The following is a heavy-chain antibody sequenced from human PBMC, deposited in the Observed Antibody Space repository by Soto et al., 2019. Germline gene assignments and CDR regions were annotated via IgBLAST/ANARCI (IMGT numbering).Heavy chain of an antibody. Sequence: GASVKVSCKASGYTFTGYYRHWARQAPGEGLEWMGWINPTSGATNYEQKFQGWVTMTRDTSISRPYMDLSRLTSDDTAVYYGARGGIWYYDGMEVWGQGTTVTVSS. CDR2: INPTSGAT. D-gene: IGHD1-20*01. J-gene: IGHJ6*01. CDR3: ARGGIWYYDGMEV. V-gene: IGHV1-2*04. CDR1: GYTFTGYY.